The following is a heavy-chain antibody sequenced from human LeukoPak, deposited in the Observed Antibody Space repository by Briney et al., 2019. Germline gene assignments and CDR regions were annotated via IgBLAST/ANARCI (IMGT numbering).Heavy chain of an antibody. CDR2: ISSSSSYI. J-gene: IGHJ4*02. CDR3: ARDLSYSYGPTEPRDGQFTDY. CDR1: GFTFSSYS. Sequence: LGGSLRLSCAASGFTFSSYSMNWVRQAPGKGLEWVSSISSSSSYIYYADSVKGRFTISRDNAKNSLYLQMNSLRAEDTAVYYCARDLSYSYGPTEPRDGQFTDYWGQGTLVTASS. D-gene: IGHD5-18*01. V-gene: IGHV3-21*01.